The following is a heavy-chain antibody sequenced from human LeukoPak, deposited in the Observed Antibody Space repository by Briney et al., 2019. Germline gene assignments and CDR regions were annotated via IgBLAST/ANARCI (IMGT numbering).Heavy chain of an antibody. CDR3: ARESGGYCSSTSFYVWFDP. Sequence: PSETLSVTCTVSGGSISSYYWSGIRQPPGKGLEWIGYIYYSGSTNYNPSLKSRVTISVDTSKNHFSLKLSSVTAADTAVYYCARESGGYCSSTSFYVWFDPWGQGTLVTVSS. CDR2: IYYSGST. D-gene: IGHD2-2*01. J-gene: IGHJ5*02. V-gene: IGHV4-59*01. CDR1: GGSISSYY.